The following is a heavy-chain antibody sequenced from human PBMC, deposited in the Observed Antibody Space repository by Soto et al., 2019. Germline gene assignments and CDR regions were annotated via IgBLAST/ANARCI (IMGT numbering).Heavy chain of an antibody. Sequence: GGSLRLSCAASGFTVSNYHMNWVRRAPGKGLEWVSVIYTAGSADFADSVKGRFSISRDDSKNTLYLQMSSLRAEDTAVYYCAREASGGDGYNYDGDAFDIWGQGTMVTVSS. CDR3: AREASGGDGYNYDGDAFDI. V-gene: IGHV3-66*01. J-gene: IGHJ3*02. D-gene: IGHD5-12*01. CDR2: IYTAGSA. CDR1: GFTVSNYH.